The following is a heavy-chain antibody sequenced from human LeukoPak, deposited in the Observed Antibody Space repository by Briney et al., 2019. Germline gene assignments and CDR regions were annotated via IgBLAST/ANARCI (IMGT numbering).Heavy chain of an antibody. Sequence: PGGSLRLFCAASGFNVSNNYISWVRQAPGKGLEWVSVIYSGGSTKYADSVKARFTISRDISKNTVYLQMNSLRVDDTAVYYCARATLDNWGQGTLVTVSS. J-gene: IGHJ4*02. CDR2: IYSGGST. V-gene: IGHV3-53*01. CDR1: GFNVSNNY. CDR3: ARATLDN.